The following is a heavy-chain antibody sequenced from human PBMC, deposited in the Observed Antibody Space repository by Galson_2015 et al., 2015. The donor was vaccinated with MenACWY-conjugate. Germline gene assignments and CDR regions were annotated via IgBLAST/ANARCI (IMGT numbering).Heavy chain of an antibody. V-gene: IGHV1-69*10. CDR3: ARDRGGDYRFDY. CDR1: GGTVSSYA. J-gene: IGHJ4*02. CDR2: IIAILGIA. Sequence: SVKACCKASGGTVSSYAVSWVRQAPGQGLEWMGGIIAILGIANYAQKFQGRITITADKSRSTAYMELSSLRSEDTAVYYCARDRGGDYRFDYWGQGTLVTVSS. D-gene: IGHD4-17*01.